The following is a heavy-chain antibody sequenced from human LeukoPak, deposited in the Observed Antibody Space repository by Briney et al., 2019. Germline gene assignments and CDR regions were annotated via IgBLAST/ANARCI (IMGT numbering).Heavy chain of an antibody. V-gene: IGHV3-74*01. CDR2: ISSDGSST. D-gene: IGHD1-26*01. CDR3: ARTTGSKNAFDI. J-gene: IGHJ3*02. CDR1: GFTVSSYW. Sequence: GGSLRLSCAASGFTVSSYWMSWVRQVPGKGLVWVSRISSDGSSTSYADSVKGRFTISRDNAKNTLYLQMNSLRAEDTAVYHCARTTGSKNAFDIWGQGTIVTVSS.